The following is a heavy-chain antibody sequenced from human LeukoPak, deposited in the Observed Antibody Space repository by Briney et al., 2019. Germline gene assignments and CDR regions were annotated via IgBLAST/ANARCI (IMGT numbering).Heavy chain of an antibody. CDR2: IISNSRYI. CDR3: AREDYGGNYDY. J-gene: IGHJ4*02. Sequence: GGSLRLSCAASGFTFSSYTMNWVRQAPGRGLEWVSSIISNSRYIHYADSVKGRFAISRDNAKNSLYLQMNSLRAEDTAVYYCAREDYGGNYDYWGQGTLVTVSS. D-gene: IGHD4-23*01. CDR1: GFTFSSYT. V-gene: IGHV3-21*01.